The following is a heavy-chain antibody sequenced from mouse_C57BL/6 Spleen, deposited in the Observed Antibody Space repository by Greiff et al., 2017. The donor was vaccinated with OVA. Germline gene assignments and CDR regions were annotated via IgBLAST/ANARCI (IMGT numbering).Heavy chain of an antibody. CDR2: INPYNGGT. J-gene: IGHJ2*01. D-gene: IGHD1-1*01. V-gene: IGHV1-19*01. CDR3: AREGITTVVAVDY. CDR1: GYTFTDYY. Sequence: VQLKESGPVLVKPGASVKMSCKASGYTFTDYYMNWVKQSHGKSLEWIGVINPYNGGTSYNQKFKGKATLTVDKSSSTAYMELNSLTSEDSAVYYCAREGITTVVAVDYWGQGTTLTVSS.